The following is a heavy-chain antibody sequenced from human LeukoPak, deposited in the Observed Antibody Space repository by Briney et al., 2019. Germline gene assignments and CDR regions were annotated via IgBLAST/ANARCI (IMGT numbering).Heavy chain of an antibody. D-gene: IGHD3-10*01. CDR2: IYYSGST. CDR3: ARGQGPMVRGVYFLDY. CDR1: GVSISPYY. V-gene: IGHV4-59*01. Sequence: SETLSLTCAVSGVSISPYYWAWIRQPPGKGLEWIGYIYYSGSTNYNPSLKSRVTISVDTSKNQFSLKLSSVTAADTAVYNCARGQGPMVRGVYFLDYWGQGTLVTVSS. J-gene: IGHJ4*02.